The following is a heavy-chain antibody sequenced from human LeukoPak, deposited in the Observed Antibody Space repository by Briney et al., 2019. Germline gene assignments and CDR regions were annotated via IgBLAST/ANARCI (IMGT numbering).Heavy chain of an antibody. D-gene: IGHD3-22*01. V-gene: IGHV3-11*01. CDR1: GFIFSDYD. J-gene: IGHJ4*02. CDR3: ARVPHYYDSSAYRRSGSYFNY. Sequence: GGSLRLSCAASGFIFSDYDMSWIRQAPGKGLEWLSFITNIATTIYYADSVKGRFTISRDNAENSLYLQMNSLTAEDTAVYYCARVPHYYDSSAYRRSGSYFNYWGQGTLVTVSS. CDR2: ITNIATTI.